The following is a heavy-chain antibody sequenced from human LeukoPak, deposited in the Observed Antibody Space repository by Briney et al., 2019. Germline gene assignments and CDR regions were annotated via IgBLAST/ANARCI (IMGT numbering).Heavy chain of an antibody. V-gene: IGHV1-8*01. CDR3: ARDLGYSGYDSLGYNWFDP. CDR1: GYTFTSYD. D-gene: IGHD5-12*01. Sequence: ASVKVSFKASGYTFTSYDINWVRQATGQGLEWMGWMNPNSGNTGYAQKFQGRVTMTRNTSISTAYMELSSLRSEDTAVYYCARDLGYSGYDSLGYNWFDPWGQGTLVTVSS. J-gene: IGHJ5*02. CDR2: MNPNSGNT.